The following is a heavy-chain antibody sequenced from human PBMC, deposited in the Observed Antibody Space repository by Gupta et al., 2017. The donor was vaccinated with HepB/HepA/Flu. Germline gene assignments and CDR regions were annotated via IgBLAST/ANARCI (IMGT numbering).Heavy chain of an antibody. CDR2: VKSNPDGGAI. D-gene: IGHD2-15*01. CDR3: ATGGYYLDY. J-gene: IGHJ4*02. CDR1: GFTFSNAW. Sequence: EVQLVESGGGLVKPGGSLRLSCAGSGFTFSNAWMNWVRQAPGKGLEWVGRVKSNPDGGAIDYAAPVKDRFTISRDDSKSVVYLKMNSLKTEDTAVYYCATGGYYLDYWGQGTLVTVSS. V-gene: IGHV3-15*01.